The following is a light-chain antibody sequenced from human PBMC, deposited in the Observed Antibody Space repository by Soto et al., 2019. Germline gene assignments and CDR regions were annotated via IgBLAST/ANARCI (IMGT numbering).Light chain of an antibody. V-gene: IGLV1-44*01. Sequence: QSVLTQPPSASGTPGQRVTISCSGGSSNIGSNTVNWYQQLPGTAPRLLIYSTFQRPSGVPDRFSGSKSGTSASLAINGLQSEDEADYYCATWDDTLNGDVVFGGGTQLTVL. J-gene: IGLJ2*01. CDR1: SSNIGSNT. CDR3: ATWDDTLNGDVV. CDR2: STF.